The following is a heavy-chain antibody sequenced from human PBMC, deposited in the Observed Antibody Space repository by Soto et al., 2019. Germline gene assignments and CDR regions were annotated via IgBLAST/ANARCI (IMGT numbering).Heavy chain of an antibody. CDR2: VIPIFGTA. V-gene: IGHV1-69*13. CDR3: ARGYYDSSGYYTRGYYGMDV. J-gene: IGHJ6*02. D-gene: IGHD3-22*01. Sequence: SVKVSCKASGGTFSSYAISWGRQAPGQGLEWVGGVIPIFGTANYAQKFQGRVTITADEYTSTAYMELSSLRSEDTAVYYCARGYYDSSGYYTRGYYGMDVWGQGTTVTVPS. CDR1: GGTFSSYA.